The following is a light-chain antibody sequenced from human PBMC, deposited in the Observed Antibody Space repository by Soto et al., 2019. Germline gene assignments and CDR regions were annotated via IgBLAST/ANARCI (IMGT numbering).Light chain of an antibody. Sequence: ILMAQSPATLSVPPGERATLSCRASQSVSSNLAWYQQKPGQAPRLLIYTASTRATGIPARSSGSGSGTDFTLIISSLQSEDCAVYFCQQYNNWPGTFGQGTKVDIK. CDR1: QSVSSN. CDR3: QQYNNWPGT. CDR2: TAS. J-gene: IGKJ1*01. V-gene: IGKV3-15*01.